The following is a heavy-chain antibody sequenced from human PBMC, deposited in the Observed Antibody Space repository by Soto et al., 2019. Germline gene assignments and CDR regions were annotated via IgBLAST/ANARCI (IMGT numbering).Heavy chain of an antibody. J-gene: IGHJ6*02. CDR1: GASIYTYY. CDR3: AREGYYDSSGSYPVHGMDV. Sequence: ASETLALTCNVSGASIYTYYWNWIRQPPGKGLEWIGYIYYSGSTNYNPSLKSRVTISVDTSKNQFSLKLSSVTAADTAVYYCAREGYYDSSGSYPVHGMDVWGQGTTVTVSS. V-gene: IGHV4-59*01. D-gene: IGHD3-22*01. CDR2: IYYSGST.